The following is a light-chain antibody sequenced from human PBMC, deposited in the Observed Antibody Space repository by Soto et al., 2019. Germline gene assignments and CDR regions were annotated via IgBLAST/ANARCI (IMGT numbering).Light chain of an antibody. CDR1: QDIITY. J-gene: IGKJ1*01. V-gene: IGKV3-11*01. Sequence: EIVLTQSPATLSLSPGEGATLSCLASQDIITYLVWYQHNPGQAPRLLIYAASNSATCIPDRFSGSASGTDFTLTISSLEPEDVAVYYCQQRRDWPRTFEQGTKVEI. CDR2: AAS. CDR3: QQRRDWPRT.